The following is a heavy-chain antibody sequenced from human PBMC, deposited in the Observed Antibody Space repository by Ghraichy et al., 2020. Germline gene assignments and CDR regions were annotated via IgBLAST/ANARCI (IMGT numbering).Heavy chain of an antibody. Sequence: SETLSLTCAVYGGSFSGYYWSWIRQPPGKGLEWIGEINHSGSTNYNPSLKSRVTISVDTSKNQFSLKLSSVTAADTAVYYCARRGRESIAARRWFDPWGQGTLVTVSS. CDR1: GGSFSGYY. CDR2: INHSGST. J-gene: IGHJ5*02. CDR3: ARRGRESIAARRWFDP. V-gene: IGHV4-34*01. D-gene: IGHD6-6*01.